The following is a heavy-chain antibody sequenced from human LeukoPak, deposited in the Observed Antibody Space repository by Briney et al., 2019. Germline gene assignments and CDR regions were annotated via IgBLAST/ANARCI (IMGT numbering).Heavy chain of an antibody. CDR1: GYTFTGYY. J-gene: IGHJ3*02. CDR3: ATVYDSSGSDAFDI. V-gene: IGHV1-2*02. CDR2: INPNSGGT. Sequence: ASVKVSCKASGYTFTGYYMHWVRQAPGQGLEWMGWINPNSGGTNYAQKFQGRVTMTRDTSISTAYMELSRLGSDDTAVYYCATVYDSSGSDAFDIWGQGTMVTVSS. D-gene: IGHD3-22*01.